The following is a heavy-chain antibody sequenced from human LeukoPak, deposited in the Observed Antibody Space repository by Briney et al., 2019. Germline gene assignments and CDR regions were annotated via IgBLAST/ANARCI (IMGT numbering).Heavy chain of an antibody. V-gene: IGHV3-48*03. CDR3: AREVGRYGAPDY. Sequence: GGSLRLSHAAPGFTFSSYEMNWVRQAPGEGWGGGSYISSSGSNTLYADPVKGRFTISRDNAKSSLYMQMNSLRAEDTAVYYCAREVGRYGAPDYWGQGTLVTVSS. J-gene: IGHJ4*02. CDR1: GFTFSSYE. D-gene: IGHD1-1*01. CDR2: ISSSGSNT.